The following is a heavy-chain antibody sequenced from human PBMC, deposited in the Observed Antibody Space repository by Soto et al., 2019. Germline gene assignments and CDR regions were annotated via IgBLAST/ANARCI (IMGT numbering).Heavy chain of an antibody. J-gene: IGHJ5*02. CDR1: GFTFSSYG. Sequence: GGSLRLSCAASGFTFSSYGMHWVRQAPGKGLEWVAVIWYDGSNKYYADSVKGRFTISRDNSKNTLYLQMNSLRAEDTAVYYCARAVTWQWLSRGWFDPWGQGTLVTVSS. V-gene: IGHV3-33*01. D-gene: IGHD6-19*01. CDR2: IWYDGSNK. CDR3: ARAVTWQWLSRGWFDP.